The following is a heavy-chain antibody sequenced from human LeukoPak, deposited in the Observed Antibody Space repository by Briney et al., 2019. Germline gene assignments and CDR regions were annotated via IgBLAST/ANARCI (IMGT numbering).Heavy chain of an antibody. J-gene: IGHJ6*03. D-gene: IGHD2-2*01. Sequence: GGSLRLSCAASGFTFSSYAMSWVRQAPGKGLEWVSAISGSGGSTYYADSVKGRFTISRDNSKNTLYLQMNSLRAEDTAVYYCARGVVPAAAYYYYYYMDVWGKGTTVTVSS. V-gene: IGHV3-23*01. CDR2: ISGSGGST. CDR1: GFTFSSYA. CDR3: ARGVVPAAAYYYYYYMDV.